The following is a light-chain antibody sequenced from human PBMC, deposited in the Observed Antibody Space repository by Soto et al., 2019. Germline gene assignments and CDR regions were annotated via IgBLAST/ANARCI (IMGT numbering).Light chain of an antibody. CDR1: SSNIKSQY. J-gene: IGLJ3*02. V-gene: IGLV1-51*01. CDR2: DNN. CDR3: ATWDNGLSDVV. Sequence: QSVLTQPPSVSAAPGQTVTISCSGSSSNIKSQYVSWYQQFPGTAPKLLIYDNNKRPSGISDRFSGSKSGTSATLGITGLQTGDEADYYCATWDNGLSDVVFGGGTKLTVL.